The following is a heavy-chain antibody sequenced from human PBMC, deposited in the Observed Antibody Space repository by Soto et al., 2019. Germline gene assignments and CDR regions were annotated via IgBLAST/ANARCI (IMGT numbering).Heavy chain of an antibody. CDR3: ARDRDELVGIFPYYYGMDV. J-gene: IGHJ6*02. CDR2: ISSSGRTT. D-gene: IGHD2-21*01. Sequence: PGGSLRRSCAASGFTCSSYEMNWVRQAPGKGLEWVSYISSSGRTTYYADSAKGRFTISRDNAKNSLSLQMNSLRADDTAVYYCARDRDELVGIFPYYYGMDVWGQGTTVTVSS. CDR1: GFTCSSYE. V-gene: IGHV3-48*03.